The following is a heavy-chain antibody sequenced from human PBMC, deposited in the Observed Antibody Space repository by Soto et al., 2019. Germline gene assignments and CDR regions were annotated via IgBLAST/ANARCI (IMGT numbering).Heavy chain of an antibody. Sequence: QVQLQESGPGLVKPSETLSLTCSVSGGSISNHYWSWIRQPPGKGLEWIGYIYYNGNTNDNPSLKSRVTMSVDTSRKQISLKLTTVTAADTAVYYCTRANWYSEYWGQGTLVTVSS. J-gene: IGHJ4*02. CDR3: TRANWYSEY. V-gene: IGHV4-59*11. CDR2: IYYNGNT. CDR1: GGSISNHY. D-gene: IGHD7-27*01.